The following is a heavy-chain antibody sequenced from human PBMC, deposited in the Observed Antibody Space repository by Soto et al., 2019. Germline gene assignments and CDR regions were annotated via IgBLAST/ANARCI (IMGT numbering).Heavy chain of an antibody. CDR3: ATAEVDY. Sequence: AGGSLRLSCAASGFTFSSYGMHWVRQAPGKGLEWVSRMNSDGRTTNYADSVKGRFTVSRDNAKNTLYLQMNSLRAEDTAVYYCATAEVDYWGPGTLVTVSS. CDR1: GFTFSSYG. J-gene: IGHJ4*02. V-gene: IGHV3-74*01. CDR2: MNSDGRTT.